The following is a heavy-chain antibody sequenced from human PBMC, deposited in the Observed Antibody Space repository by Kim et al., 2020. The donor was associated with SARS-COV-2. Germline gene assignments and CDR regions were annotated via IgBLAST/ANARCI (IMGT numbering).Heavy chain of an antibody. D-gene: IGHD5-12*01. CDR3: ARDASDIVATSPPDY. V-gene: IGHV3-30*05. Sequence: DSVKGRFTISRDNSKNTLYLQMNSLRAEGTAVYYCARDASDIVATSPPDYWGQGTLVTVSS. J-gene: IGHJ4*02.